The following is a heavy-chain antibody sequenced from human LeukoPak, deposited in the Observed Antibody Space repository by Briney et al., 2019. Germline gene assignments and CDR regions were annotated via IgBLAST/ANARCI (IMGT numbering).Heavy chain of an antibody. Sequence: GGSLRLSCAASGFTFSDYGMHWVRQAPGKGLEWVAVIWSDGSNKYYADSVKGRLTISRDNSKNTVYLQMNSLRAEDTAVYYCANPTDLGSWGQGTLVTVSS. CDR1: GFTFSDYG. CDR3: ANPTDLGS. J-gene: IGHJ5*02. V-gene: IGHV3-33*06. CDR2: IWSDGSNK. D-gene: IGHD3-16*01.